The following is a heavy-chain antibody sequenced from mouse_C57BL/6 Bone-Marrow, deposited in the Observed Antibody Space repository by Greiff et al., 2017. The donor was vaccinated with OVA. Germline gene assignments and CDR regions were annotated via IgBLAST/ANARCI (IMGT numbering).Heavy chain of an antibody. Sequence: EVMLVESGGGLVKPGGSLKLSCAASGFTFSSYTMSSVRQTPEKRLEWVATISGGGGNTYYPDSVKGRFTISRDNAKNTLYLQMSSLRSEDTALYYCARLLVYAMDYWGQGTSVTVSS. CDR3: ARLLVYAMDY. CDR1: GFTFSSYT. V-gene: IGHV5-9*01. CDR2: ISGGGGNT. J-gene: IGHJ4*01.